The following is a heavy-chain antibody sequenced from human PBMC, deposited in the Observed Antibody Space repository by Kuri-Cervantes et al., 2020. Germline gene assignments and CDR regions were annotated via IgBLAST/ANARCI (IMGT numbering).Heavy chain of an antibody. CDR3: ARDIGYYDILTGYRSEDWYFDY. CDR1: GFTFSSYW. J-gene: IGHJ4*02. CDR2: IKQDGSEK. Sequence: GESLKISCAASGFTFSSYWMSWVRQAPGKGLEWVANIKQDGSEKYYVDSVKGRFTISRDNAKNSLYLQMNSLRAEDTAVYYCARDIGYYDILTGYRSEDWYFDYWGQGTLVTVSS. D-gene: IGHD3-9*01. V-gene: IGHV3-7*01.